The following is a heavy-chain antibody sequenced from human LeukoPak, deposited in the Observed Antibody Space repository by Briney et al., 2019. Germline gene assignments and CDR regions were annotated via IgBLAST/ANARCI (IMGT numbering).Heavy chain of an antibody. D-gene: IGHD6-19*01. CDR1: GFTFSSYS. J-gene: IGHJ5*02. Sequence: PGGSLRLSCAASGFTFSSYSMNWVRQAPGKGLEWVSYISSSSSTIYYADSVKGRFTISRDNAKNSLYLQMNSLRAEGTAVYYCARDGYINSWYEAQRSWFDPWGQGTLVTVSS. V-gene: IGHV3-48*04. CDR2: ISSSSSTI. CDR3: ARDGYINSWYEAQRSWFDP.